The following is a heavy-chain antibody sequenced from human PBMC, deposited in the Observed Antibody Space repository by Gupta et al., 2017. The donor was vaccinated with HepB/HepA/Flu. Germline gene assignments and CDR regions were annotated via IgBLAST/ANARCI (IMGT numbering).Heavy chain of an antibody. Sequence: GGSLRLSCAAPGFIFSSYAMSWVRQAPGKGLEWVSAISGSGRSTYYADSVKGRFTISRDNSKNTLYLQMNSLRAEDTAVYHCAKGTTGYDYYYMDVWGKGTTVTVSS. CDR1: GFIFSSYA. CDR3: AKGTTGYDYYYMDV. V-gene: IGHV3-23*01. CDR2: ISGSGRST. D-gene: IGHD1-7*01. J-gene: IGHJ6*03.